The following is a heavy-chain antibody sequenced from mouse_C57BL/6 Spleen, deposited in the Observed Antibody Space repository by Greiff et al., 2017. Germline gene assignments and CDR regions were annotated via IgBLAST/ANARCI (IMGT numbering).Heavy chain of an antibody. D-gene: IGHD1-1*02. V-gene: IGHV1-64*01. CDR3: ARAGGPAWFAY. CDR1: GYTFTSYW. J-gene: IGHJ3*01. Sequence: VQLQQPGAELVKPGASVKLSCKASGYTFTSYWMRWVKQRPGQGLEWIGMIHPNSGSTNYNEKFKSKATLTVDKSSSTAYMQLSSLTSEDSAVYYCARAGGPAWFAYWGQGTLVTVSA. CDR2: IHPNSGST.